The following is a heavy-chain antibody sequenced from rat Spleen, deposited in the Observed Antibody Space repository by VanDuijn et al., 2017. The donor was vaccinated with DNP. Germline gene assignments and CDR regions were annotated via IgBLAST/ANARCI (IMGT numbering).Heavy chain of an antibody. D-gene: IGHD1-9*01. CDR1: GFTFRDYN. CDR3: ARRGYYGYNTFDY. V-gene: IGHV5S10*01. Sequence: EVQLVESGGGLVQPGRSLKLSCAASGFTFRDYNMAWVRQAPKKGLEWVATIIYDGSRTYYRDSVKGRFTISRDNAENTLYLQMNSLRSEDTATYYCARRGYYGYNTFDYWGQGVMVTVSS. J-gene: IGHJ2*01. CDR2: IIYDGSRT.